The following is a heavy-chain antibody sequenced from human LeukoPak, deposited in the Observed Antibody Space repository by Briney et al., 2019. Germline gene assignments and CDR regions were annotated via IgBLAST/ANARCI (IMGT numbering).Heavy chain of an antibody. CDR2: ISSSSSYI. CDR3: SRRHEHQLATEGWFDP. Sequence: PGRSLRLSCAASGFTFSSYSMNWVRQAPGKGLEWVSSISSSSSYIYYADSVKGRFTISRDNAKNCLFLQMNSLRAEATAVYYCSRRHEHQLATEGWFDPWGQGTLVTVSS. V-gene: IGHV3-21*01. D-gene: IGHD6-13*01. J-gene: IGHJ5*02. CDR1: GFTFSSYS.